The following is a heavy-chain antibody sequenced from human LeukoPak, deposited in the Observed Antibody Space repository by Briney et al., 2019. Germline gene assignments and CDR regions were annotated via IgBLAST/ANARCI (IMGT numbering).Heavy chain of an antibody. CDR1: GFTFTSSA. CDR2: IVVGSGNT. J-gene: IGHJ3*02. V-gene: IGHV1-58*02. Sequence: SVKVSCKASGFTFTSSAMQWVRQARGQRLEWIGWIVVGSGNTNYAQKFQERVTITRDMSTSTAYMELSSLRSEDTAVYYCATYLGYCSSTSCYRNAFDIWGQGTMVTVSS. D-gene: IGHD2-2*01. CDR3: ATYLGYCSSTSCYRNAFDI.